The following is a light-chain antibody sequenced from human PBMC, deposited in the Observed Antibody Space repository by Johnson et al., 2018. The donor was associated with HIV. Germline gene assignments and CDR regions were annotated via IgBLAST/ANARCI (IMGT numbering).Light chain of an antibody. J-gene: IGLJ1*01. CDR2: DNN. Sequence: QSVLTQPPSVSAAPGQKVTISCSGTSSNIRNNYVSWYQQLPGTAPKLLIYDNNKRPSGIPDRFSGSKSGTSATLGITGLQTGDEADYYCGTWDSSLSAYVLGTGTKVTVL. V-gene: IGLV1-51*01. CDR3: GTWDSSLSAYV. CDR1: SSNIRNNY.